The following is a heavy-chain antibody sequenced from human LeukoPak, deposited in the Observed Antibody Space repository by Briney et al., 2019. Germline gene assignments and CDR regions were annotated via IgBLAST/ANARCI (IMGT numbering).Heavy chain of an antibody. CDR3: ARHSGYSSSWLGY. Sequence: SETLSLTCIVSGGSTSSSSCYWAWIRQPPGKGLEWMGSIYDSGSTYFNPSLKSRVTISVDTSRNQFSLNLSSVTAADTAVYFCARHSGYSSSWLGYWGQGTLVTVSS. CDR1: GGSTSSSSCY. V-gene: IGHV4-39*01. D-gene: IGHD6-13*01. J-gene: IGHJ4*02. CDR2: IYDSGST.